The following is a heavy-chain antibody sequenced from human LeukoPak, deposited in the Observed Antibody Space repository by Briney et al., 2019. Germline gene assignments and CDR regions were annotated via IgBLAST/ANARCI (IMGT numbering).Heavy chain of an antibody. CDR1: GFTFSSYA. Sequence: GGSLRLSCAASGFTFSSYAMSWVRQAPGKGLEWVSSISGSGISTYYADSVKGRFTISRDSSKNTLYLQMNSLRAEDTAVYYCAKGYNSGWFYFDYWGQGTLVTVSS. CDR2: ISGSGIST. D-gene: IGHD6-19*01. CDR3: AKGYNSGWFYFDY. V-gene: IGHV3-23*01. J-gene: IGHJ4*02.